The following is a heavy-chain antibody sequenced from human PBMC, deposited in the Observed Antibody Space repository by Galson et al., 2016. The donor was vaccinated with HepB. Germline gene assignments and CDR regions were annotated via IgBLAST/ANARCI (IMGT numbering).Heavy chain of an antibody. CDR1: GITFRDHY. V-gene: IGHV3-11*01. CDR2: ISNTGNTI. J-gene: IGHJ4*03. Sequence: SLRLSCAASGITFRDHYMSWIRQVPGRGLEWIAYISNTGNTIYSADSVKGRFTISRDNAKNSVFLQMNNLRADDTAPYYCATGSNYVIVPGSFEFWGQGTLVTVSS. D-gene: IGHD3-10*01. CDR3: ATGSNYVIVPGSFEF.